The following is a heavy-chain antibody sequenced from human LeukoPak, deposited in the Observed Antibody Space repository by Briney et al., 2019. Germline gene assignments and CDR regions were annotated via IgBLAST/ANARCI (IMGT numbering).Heavy chain of an antibody. V-gene: IGHV3-30-3*01. D-gene: IGHD6-6*01. Sequence: TGGSLRLSCAASGFTFSSYAMRWVRQAPGKGLEWVAVISYDGSNKYYADSVKGRFTISRDNSKNTLYLQMNSLRAEDTAVYYCARVLLMYSSSFGFDYWGQGTLVTVSS. CDR1: GFTFSSYA. J-gene: IGHJ4*02. CDR2: ISYDGSNK. CDR3: ARVLLMYSSSFGFDY.